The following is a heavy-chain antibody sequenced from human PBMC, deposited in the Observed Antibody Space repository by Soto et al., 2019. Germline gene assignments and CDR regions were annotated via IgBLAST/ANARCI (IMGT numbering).Heavy chain of an antibody. D-gene: IGHD3-3*01. CDR2: IDSSGGTV. Sequence: QVQLVESGGGSVKPGGSLRLSCEASGFTFNDYYMSWIRQAPGKGLECVSYIDSSGGTVFYADSVKGRFTISRDNAKNSLYRQMNSRRAEDTAGYYCARDAGGDDDLWSGYSNYYMDVWGKGATGTVSS. CDR1: GFTFNDYY. J-gene: IGHJ6*03. CDR3: ARDAGGDDDLWSGYSNYYMDV. V-gene: IGHV3-11*01.